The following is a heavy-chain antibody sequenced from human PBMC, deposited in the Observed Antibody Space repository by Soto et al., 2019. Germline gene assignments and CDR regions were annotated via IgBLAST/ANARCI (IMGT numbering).Heavy chain of an antibody. D-gene: IGHD1-26*01. V-gene: IGHV3-74*01. CDR1: GFTFSSYW. CDR3: SRDATTGYSAAGDY. J-gene: IGHJ4*02. Sequence: GGSLRLSCAASGFTFSSYWMHWVRQSPGKGLMWVSRINNDGSSRSYADSAKGRFTISRDNAKNTLYLQVNSLRAEDTAVYYCSRDATTGYSAAGDYWGQGTLVTVSS. CDR2: INNDGSSR.